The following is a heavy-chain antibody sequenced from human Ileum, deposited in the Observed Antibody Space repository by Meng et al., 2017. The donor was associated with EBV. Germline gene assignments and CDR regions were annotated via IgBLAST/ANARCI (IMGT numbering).Heavy chain of an antibody. V-gene: IGHV3-15*01. D-gene: IGHD1-14*01. Sequence: VQLVEFGGGLVKPGGSLRLSCAASGFTFSLSWMNWVRQAPGKGLEWVGRIKSKIDGGTTDYAAPVNGRFIISRDDSKNTLYLQMNSPKTEDTAVYYCTTGYHTPSHDGYWGQGTLVTVSS. CDR2: IKSKIDGGTT. CDR1: GFTFSLSW. CDR3: TTGYHTPSHDGY. J-gene: IGHJ4*02.